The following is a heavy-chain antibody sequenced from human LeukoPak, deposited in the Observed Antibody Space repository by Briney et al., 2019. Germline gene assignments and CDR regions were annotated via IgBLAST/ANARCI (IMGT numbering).Heavy chain of an antibody. CDR1: GYTFTTYA. V-gene: IGHV1-3*01. CDR3: GKSAPSGFDP. J-gene: IGHJ5*02. Sequence: PQASVKVSCKASGYTFTTYAIHWVRQAPGRSLEWMGRINAGNGDAKYSQNFHDRITITRDTSASTVYMELTSLRSEDTAVYYCGKSAPSGFDPWGQGTLVTVSS. CDR2: INAGNGDA.